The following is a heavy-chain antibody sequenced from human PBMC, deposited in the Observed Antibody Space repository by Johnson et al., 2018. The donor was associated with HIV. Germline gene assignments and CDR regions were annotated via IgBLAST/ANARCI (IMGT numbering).Heavy chain of an antibody. CDR3: ARGVTARAPVFM. D-gene: IGHD6-6*01. Sequence: VQVVESGGGLVKPGGSLRLSCAASGFTFSDYYMSWIRQAPGKGLEWVSYISSGGGSVHYAESVKGRFIISRDNAKNSLFVEMNSLRAEDTAVYYCARGVTARAPVFMWGQGTMVTVSS. CDR1: GFTFSDYY. J-gene: IGHJ3*02. V-gene: IGHV3-11*04. CDR2: ISSGGGSV.